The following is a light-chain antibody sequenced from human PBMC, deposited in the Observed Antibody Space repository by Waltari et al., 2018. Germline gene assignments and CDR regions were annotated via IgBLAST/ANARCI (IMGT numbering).Light chain of an antibody. CDR3: SSYTSSSTLA. Sequence: SALPQPASVSGSPGQSITISCTGPSGCVGGYKYVFWYKQHPGKAPKLMIYDVSNRPSGVSDRFSGSKSGNTASLTISGLQAEDEADYYCSSYTSSSTLAFGGGTKLTVL. V-gene: IGLV2-14*03. CDR2: DVS. CDR1: SGCVGGYKY. J-gene: IGLJ2*01.